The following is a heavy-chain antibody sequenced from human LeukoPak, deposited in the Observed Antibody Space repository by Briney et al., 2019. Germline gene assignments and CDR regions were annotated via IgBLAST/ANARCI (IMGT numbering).Heavy chain of an antibody. CDR3: ARLARGIDP. CDR1: GFTLSDYY. CDR2: IISSASTI. Sequence: GGSLRLSCAASGFTLSDYYMSWIRPAPGRGREWVSYIISSASTIYYADSVKGRFTISRDNAKNSLYLQMNSLRAEDTAVYYCARLARGIDPWGQGTLVTVSS. D-gene: IGHD3-3*02. J-gene: IGHJ5*02. V-gene: IGHV3-11*01.